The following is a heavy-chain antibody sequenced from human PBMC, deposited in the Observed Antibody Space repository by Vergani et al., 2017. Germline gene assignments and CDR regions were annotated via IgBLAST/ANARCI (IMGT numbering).Heavy chain of an antibody. CDR3: ARGSCLGGSCYKPLLDY. CDR1: GGSINSNNYY. CDR2: IHTSGST. D-gene: IGHD2-15*01. V-gene: IGHV4-61*02. J-gene: IGHJ4*02. Sequence: QVQLQESGPGLVKPSQTLSLTCTVSGGSINSNNYYWSWIRQPAGKGLEWIVRIHTSGSTNYNPSLKSRVTMSEDTSKNQFSLNLTSVTAADTAVYFCARGSCLGGSCYKPLLDYWGQGILVTVSS.